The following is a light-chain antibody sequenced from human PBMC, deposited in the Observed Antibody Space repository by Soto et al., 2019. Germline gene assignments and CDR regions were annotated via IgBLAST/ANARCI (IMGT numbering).Light chain of an antibody. J-gene: IGLJ3*02. CDR2: DVS. CDR1: SSDVGAYNY. V-gene: IGLV2-14*01. CDR3: SSYTTATTMV. Sequence: QSALTPPASVSGSPGQSITISCTGTSSDVGAYNYVSWYQQHPGKAPKLMIFDVSNRPSGVSNRVSGSKSGNTASLTISGLQAEDEADYYCSSYTTATTMVFGGGTKLTVL.